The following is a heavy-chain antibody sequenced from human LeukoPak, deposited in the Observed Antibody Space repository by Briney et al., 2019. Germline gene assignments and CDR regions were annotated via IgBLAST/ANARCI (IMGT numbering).Heavy chain of an antibody. V-gene: IGHV4-31*03. Sequence: SETLSLTCTVSGGSISSGGYYWSWIRQHPGKGLEWIGYIYYSGSTYYNPSLKSRVTISVDTSKNQFSLKLSSVTAADTAVYYCARVLVRQPYYFDYWGQGTLVTVS. CDR3: ARVLVRQPYYFDY. J-gene: IGHJ4*02. D-gene: IGHD3-3*01. CDR1: GGSISSGGYY. CDR2: IYYSGST.